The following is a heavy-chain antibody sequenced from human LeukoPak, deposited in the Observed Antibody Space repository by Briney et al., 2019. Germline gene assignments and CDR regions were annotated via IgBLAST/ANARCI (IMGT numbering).Heavy chain of an antibody. CDR2: ISSSSSYI. CDR3: AREEHVYGMDV. Sequence: GGSLRLSCAASGFTFSSYSMNWVRQAPGKGLEWVSSISSSSSYIYYADSVKGRFTISRDNAKNSLYLQMNSLRADDTAVYYCAREEHVYGMDVWGQGTTVTVSS. V-gene: IGHV3-21*01. D-gene: IGHD1/OR15-1a*01. CDR1: GFTFSSYS. J-gene: IGHJ6*02.